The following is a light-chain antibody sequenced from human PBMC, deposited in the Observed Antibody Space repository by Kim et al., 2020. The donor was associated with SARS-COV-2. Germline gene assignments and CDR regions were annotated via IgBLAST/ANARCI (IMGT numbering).Light chain of an antibody. CDR2: GKN. V-gene: IGLV3-19*01. Sequence: VALGQTVRITCQGDSLRSYYATWYQQKPGQATMVVIYGKNNRPSGIPARFSGYSSGNTASLTITGTQAGDEADYYCNSRDSNDNVVFGGGTQLTVL. J-gene: IGLJ2*01. CDR1: SLRSYY. CDR3: NSRDSNDNVV.